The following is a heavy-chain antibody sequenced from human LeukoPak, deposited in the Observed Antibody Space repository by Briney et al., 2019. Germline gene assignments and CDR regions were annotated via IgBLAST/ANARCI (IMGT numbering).Heavy chain of an antibody. CDR1: GFTFSSYW. J-gene: IGHJ5*02. V-gene: IGHV3-74*01. CDR2: INSDGSTT. Sequence: GGSLRLSCAASGFTFSSYWMHWLRQAPGKGLVWVSHINSDGSTTGYADSVKGRFTISRDNAKNTLYLQMNSLRAEDTAVYYCANSNWFDPWGQGTLVTVSS. CDR3: ANSNWFDP.